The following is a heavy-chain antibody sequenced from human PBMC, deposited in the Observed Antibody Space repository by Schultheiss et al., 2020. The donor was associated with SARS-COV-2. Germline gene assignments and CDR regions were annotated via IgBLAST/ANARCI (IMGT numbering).Heavy chain of an antibody. D-gene: IGHD1-26*01. J-gene: IGHJ6*02. CDR1: GFTFSDYY. CDR3: ARVDGSYRV. CDR2: ISYDGSNK. V-gene: IGHV3-30*03. Sequence: GGSLRLSCAASGFTFSDYYMSWIRQAPGKGLEWVAVISYDGSNKYYADSVKGRFTISRDNSKNTLYLQMNSLRAEDTAVYYCARVDGSYRVWGQGTTVTVSS.